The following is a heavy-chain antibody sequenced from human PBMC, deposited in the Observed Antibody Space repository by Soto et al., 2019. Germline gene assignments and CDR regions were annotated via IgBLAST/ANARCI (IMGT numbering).Heavy chain of an antibody. Sequence: GGSLRLSCSASGFTFSSYAMHWVRQAPGKGLEYVSAISSNGGSTYYADSVKGRFTISRDNSKNTLYLQMISLRAEDTAVYYCMRDGGTDYYGSGSPTLWGQGTLVTVSS. V-gene: IGHV3-64D*08. CDR2: ISSNGGST. CDR3: MRDGGTDYYGSGSPTL. CDR1: GFTFSSYA. J-gene: IGHJ4*02. D-gene: IGHD3-10*01.